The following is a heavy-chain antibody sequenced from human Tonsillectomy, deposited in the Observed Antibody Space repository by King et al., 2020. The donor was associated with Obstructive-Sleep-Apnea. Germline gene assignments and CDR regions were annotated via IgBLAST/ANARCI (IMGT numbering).Heavy chain of an antibody. V-gene: IGHV3-11*01. J-gene: IGHJ4*02. D-gene: IGHD5-24*01. CDR1: GFTFSDYY. CDR3: ATRNNPLEARWLPLWH. Sequence: VQLVESGGGLVKPGGSLRLSCAASGFTFSDYYMSWIRQTPGKGLEWISYISSSGRPIYYADSVKGRFTISRDNAKNSLYLQMNSLRAEDTAIYYCATRNNPLEARWLPLWHWGQGTLVTVSS. CDR2: ISSSGRPI.